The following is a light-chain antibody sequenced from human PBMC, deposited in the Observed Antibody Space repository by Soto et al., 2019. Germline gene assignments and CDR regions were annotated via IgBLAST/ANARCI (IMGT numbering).Light chain of an antibody. V-gene: IGKV1-9*01. CDR2: AAS. J-gene: IGKJ3*01. CDR1: QGISSY. CDR3: QQLKGYPQFT. Sequence: DIQLTQSPSFLSASVGDRVTITCRASQGISSYLAWYQQKPGKAPTLLIYAASTLQSGVPSRFSGSGSGTEFTLTNSSLQPEDFASYCCQQLKGYPQFTFGPGTKVDIK.